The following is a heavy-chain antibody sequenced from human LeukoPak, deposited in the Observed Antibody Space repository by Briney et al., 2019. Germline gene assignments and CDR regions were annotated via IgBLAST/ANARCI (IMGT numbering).Heavy chain of an antibody. Sequence: SVKVSCKASGGTFSSYAISWVRQAPGQGLEWMGRIIPILGIANYAQKFQGRVTITADKSTSTAYMELSSLRSEDTAAYYCARGPYDSSGYYYTALDYWGQGTLVAVSS. CDR2: IIPILGIA. CDR3: ARGPYDSSGYYYTALDY. J-gene: IGHJ4*02. CDR1: GGTFSSYA. V-gene: IGHV1-69*04. D-gene: IGHD3-22*01.